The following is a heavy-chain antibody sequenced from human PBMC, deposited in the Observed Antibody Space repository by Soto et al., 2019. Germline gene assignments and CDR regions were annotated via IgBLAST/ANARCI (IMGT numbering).Heavy chain of an antibody. J-gene: IGHJ6*02. Sequence: SETLSLTCAVYGGSFSGYYWSWIRQPPGKGLEWIGEINHSGSTNYNPSLKSRVTISVDTSKNQFSLKLSSVTAADTAVYYCARGLGVRGVIDYGMDGGGQGTTVTGSS. D-gene: IGHD3-10*01. CDR1: GGSFSGYY. CDR2: INHSGST. V-gene: IGHV4-34*01. CDR3: ARGLGVRGVIDYGMDG.